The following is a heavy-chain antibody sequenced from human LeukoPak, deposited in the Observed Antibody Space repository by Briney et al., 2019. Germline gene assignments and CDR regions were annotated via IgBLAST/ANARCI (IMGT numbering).Heavy chain of an antibody. V-gene: IGHV3-23*01. J-gene: IGHJ4*02. CDR2: ISGSGGST. Sequence: GGSLRLSCAASGFTFSSYAMSWVRQAPGKGLEWVSAISGSGGSTYYADSVKGRFTISRDNAKNSLYLQMNSLRAEDTAVYYCARVQDYYDSSGYYSFDYWGQGTLVTVSS. D-gene: IGHD3-22*01. CDR1: GFTFSSYA. CDR3: ARVQDYYDSSGYYSFDY.